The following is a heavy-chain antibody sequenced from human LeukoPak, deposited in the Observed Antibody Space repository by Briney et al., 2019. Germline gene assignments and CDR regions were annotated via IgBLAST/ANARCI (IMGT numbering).Heavy chain of an antibody. CDR1: GFTFSSYA. J-gene: IGHJ5*02. D-gene: IGHD2-15*01. V-gene: IGHV3-30-3*01. Sequence: GRSLRLSCAASGFTFSSYAMHWVRQAPGKGLEWVAVISYDGSNKYYADSVKGRFTISRDNSKNTLYLQMNSLRAEDTAVYYCASGRAQGYCSGGSCSDWFDPWGQGTLVTVSS. CDR2: ISYDGSNK. CDR3: ASGRAQGYCSGGSCSDWFDP.